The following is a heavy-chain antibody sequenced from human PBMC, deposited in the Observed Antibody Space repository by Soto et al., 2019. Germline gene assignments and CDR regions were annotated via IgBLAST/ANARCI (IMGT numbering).Heavy chain of an antibody. D-gene: IGHD6-19*01. CDR2: IYQSVVT. CDR3: AGMPYTSGLRFDP. V-gene: IGHV4-30-2*01. J-gene: IGHJ5*02. Sequence: PAEPLALACNMSVDSYRISTYSWSWIRQPPGKALQWIGFIYQSVVTSYNPSLASRVSISLDRSNNQCSLKLKSVTAADTAVYFCAGMPYTSGLRFDPWGPGTLVTVSS. CDR1: VDSYRISTYS.